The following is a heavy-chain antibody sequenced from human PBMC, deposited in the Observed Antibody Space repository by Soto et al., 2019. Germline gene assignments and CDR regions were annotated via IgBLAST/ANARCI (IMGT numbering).Heavy chain of an antibody. CDR2: ISYDGSNK. CDR1: GFTFSSYA. CDR3: ARRLGVVAARYYYYGMDV. V-gene: IGHV3-30*09. D-gene: IGHD2-15*01. J-gene: IGHJ6*02. Sequence: QVQLVESGEGVVQPGRSLRLSCAASGFTFSSYAMHWVRQAPGKGLEWVAVISYDGSNKYYADSVKGRFAISRDNSKNTLYLQMNSLRAEDTAVYYCARRLGVVAARYYYYGMDVWGQGTTVTVSS.